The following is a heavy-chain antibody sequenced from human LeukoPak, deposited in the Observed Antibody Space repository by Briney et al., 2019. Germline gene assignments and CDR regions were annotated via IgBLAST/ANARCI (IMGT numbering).Heavy chain of an antibody. V-gene: IGHV3-30*02. CDR1: GFTFSSYG. CDR3: AKSGTRSSWSPRVKTYLDY. D-gene: IGHD6-13*01. J-gene: IGHJ4*02. CDR2: IRYDGSNK. Sequence: GGSLRLSCAASGFTFSSYGMHWVRQAPGKGLEWVAFIRYDGSNKYYADSVKGRFTISRDNSKNTLYLQMNSLRAEDTAVYYCAKSGTRSSWSPRVKTYLDYWGQGTLVTVSS.